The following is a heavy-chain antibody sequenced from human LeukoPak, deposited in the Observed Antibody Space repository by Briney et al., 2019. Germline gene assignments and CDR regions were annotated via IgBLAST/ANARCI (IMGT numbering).Heavy chain of an antibody. CDR3: ARPYLPRNYGKVFDY. D-gene: IGHD1-7*01. J-gene: IGHJ4*02. CDR1: GGSFSGYY. V-gene: IGHV4-34*01. Sequence: PSETLSLTCAVYGGSFSGYYWSWIRQPPGKGLEWIGEINHSGSTNYNPSLKSRVTISVDTSKNQFSLKLSSVTAADTAVYYCARPYLPRNYGKVFDYWGQGTLVTVSS. CDR2: INHSGST.